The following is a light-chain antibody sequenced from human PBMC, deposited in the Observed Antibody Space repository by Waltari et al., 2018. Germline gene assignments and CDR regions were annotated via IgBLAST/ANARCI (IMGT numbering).Light chain of an antibody. CDR1: QSVLSDSNSRNL. Sequence: IVMTQSPDSLAVSLGGRATINCKSIQSVLSDSNSRNLLAWFQPKPGQPPKLLISWACPRESGVPDRFSGSGSGTDFTLTISSLHAEDVAVYYCQQRHNWPLTFGGGTKVEIK. CDR2: WAC. CDR3: QQRHNWPLT. V-gene: IGKV4-1*01. J-gene: IGKJ4*01.